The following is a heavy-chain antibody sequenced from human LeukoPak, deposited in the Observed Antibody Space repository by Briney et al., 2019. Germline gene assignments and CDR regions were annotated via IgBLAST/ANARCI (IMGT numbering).Heavy chain of an antibody. CDR3: AKLVGATSSMDY. D-gene: IGHD1-26*01. Sequence: GGSLRLSCAASGLTFSSHWMHWVRQAPGKGLEWVAVISYDGSNKYYADSVKGRFTISRDNSKNTLYLQMNSLRAEDTAVYYCAKLVGATSSMDYWGQGTLVTVSS. CDR2: ISYDGSNK. V-gene: IGHV3-30*18. J-gene: IGHJ4*02. CDR1: GLTFSSHW.